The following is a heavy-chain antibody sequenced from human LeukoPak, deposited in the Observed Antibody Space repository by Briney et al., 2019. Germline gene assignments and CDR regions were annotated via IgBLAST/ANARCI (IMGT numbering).Heavy chain of an antibody. Sequence: SETLSLTCTVSGGSISSSSYYWGWIRQPPGKGLEWIGSIYYSGSTYYNPSLKSRVTISVDTSKNQFSLKLSSVTAANTAVYYCARSPMIVVVINHYFDYWGQGTLVTVSS. CDR1: GGSISSSSYY. V-gene: IGHV4-39*07. J-gene: IGHJ4*02. CDR2: IYYSGST. D-gene: IGHD3-22*01. CDR3: ARSPMIVVVINHYFDY.